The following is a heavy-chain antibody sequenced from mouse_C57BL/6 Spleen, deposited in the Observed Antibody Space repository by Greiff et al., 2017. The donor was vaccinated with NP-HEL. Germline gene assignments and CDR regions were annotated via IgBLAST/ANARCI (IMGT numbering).Heavy chain of an antibody. CDR2: IYPRDGST. Sequence: VQLQQSGPELVKPGASVKLSCKASGYTFTSYDINWVKQRPGQGLEWIGWIYPRDGSTKYNEKFKGKATLTVDTSSSTAYMELHSLTSEDSAVYFCAFLFYGSSYYFDYWGQGTTLTVSS. D-gene: IGHD1-1*01. CDR1: GYTFTSYD. CDR3: AFLFYGSSYYFDY. V-gene: IGHV1-85*01. J-gene: IGHJ2*01.